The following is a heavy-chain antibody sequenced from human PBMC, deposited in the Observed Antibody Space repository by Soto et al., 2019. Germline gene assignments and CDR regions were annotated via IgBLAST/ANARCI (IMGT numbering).Heavy chain of an antibody. J-gene: IGHJ4*02. D-gene: IGHD2-8*01. V-gene: IGHV4-59*01. CDR2: IYYSGST. CDR3: AKPGYAQKPPHGLYYFDY. Sequence: PSETLSLTCTVSGGSISSYYWSWIRQPPGRGLEWIGYIYYSGSTNYNPSLKSRVTISVDTSKNQFSLKLSSVTAADTAVYFCAKPGYAQKPPHGLYYFDYWGQGSLVTVSS. CDR1: GGSISSYY.